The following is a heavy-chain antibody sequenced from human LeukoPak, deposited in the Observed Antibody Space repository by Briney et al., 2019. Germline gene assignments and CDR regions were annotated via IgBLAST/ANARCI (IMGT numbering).Heavy chain of an antibody. Sequence: EASVKVSCKASGYTFTSYYMHWVRQAPGQGLEWMGIINPSGGSTNYAQKFQGRVTITRNTSIGTAYMELSSLSSEDTAVYYCARVIVVIPGTNVWFDPWGQGTLVTVSS. CDR3: ARVIVVIPGTNVWFDP. J-gene: IGHJ5*02. CDR1: GYTFTSYY. V-gene: IGHV1-46*01. CDR2: INPSGGST. D-gene: IGHD2-2*01.